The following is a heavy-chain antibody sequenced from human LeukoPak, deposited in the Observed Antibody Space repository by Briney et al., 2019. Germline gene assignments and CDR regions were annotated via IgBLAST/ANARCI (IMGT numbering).Heavy chain of an antibody. CDR3: AKAAGTSYYYYYMDV. CDR2: ISWNSGSI. Sequence: PGRSLRLSCAASGFTFDDYAMHWVRQAPGKGLEWVSGISWNSGSIGYADSVKGRFTISRDNAKNSLYLQMNSLRAEDMALYYCAKAAGTSYYYYYMDVRGKGTTVTVSS. J-gene: IGHJ6*03. V-gene: IGHV3-9*03. CDR1: GFTFDDYA. D-gene: IGHD6-19*01.